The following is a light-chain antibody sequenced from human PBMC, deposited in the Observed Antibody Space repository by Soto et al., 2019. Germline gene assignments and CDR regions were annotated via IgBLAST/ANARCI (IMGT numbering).Light chain of an antibody. Sequence: QAVLTQPPSSTGSPGRSVTISRPATNSEVGGYNYVSWYQQYPGKARKLMIYEVSKRRSGVPDRFSGSKAGNTASLTVAGLQAEDEADYYCSSYAGSNNFDVFGTGTKVTVL. CDR3: SSYAGSNNFDV. CDR1: NSEVGGYNY. CDR2: EVS. V-gene: IGLV2-8*01. J-gene: IGLJ1*01.